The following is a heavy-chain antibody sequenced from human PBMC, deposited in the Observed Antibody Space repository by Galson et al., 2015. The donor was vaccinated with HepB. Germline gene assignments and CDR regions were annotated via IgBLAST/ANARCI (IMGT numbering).Heavy chain of an antibody. D-gene: IGHD5-12*01. CDR3: AKGYSKSWYSGLGY. J-gene: IGHJ4*02. CDR1: GFIVSSKY. CDR2: IYNAGDT. Sequence: SLRLSCAASGFIVSSKYISWVRQAPGKGLEWVPVIYNAGDTYYADSVKGRFTISRDNSKNTVYLQMNSLRAEDTAMYYCAKGYSKSWYSGLGYWGQGTLVTVSS. V-gene: IGHV3-53*01.